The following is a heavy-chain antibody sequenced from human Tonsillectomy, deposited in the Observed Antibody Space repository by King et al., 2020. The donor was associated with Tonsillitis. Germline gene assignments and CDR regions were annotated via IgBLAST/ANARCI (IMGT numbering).Heavy chain of an antibody. CDR3: ARGNPRISFDY. J-gene: IGHJ4*02. D-gene: IGHD2/OR15-2a*01. Sequence: VQLVESGGGLVQPGGSLRLSCAASGFSFSSYEMNWVRQAPGKGLEWVSYISSIGCCIYYADSVEGRFTISRDNAKNSLYLQMNLRAEDTAVYYCARGNPRISFDYWGQGTLVTVSS. CDR2: ISSIGCCI. V-gene: IGHV3-48*03. CDR1: GFSFSSYE.